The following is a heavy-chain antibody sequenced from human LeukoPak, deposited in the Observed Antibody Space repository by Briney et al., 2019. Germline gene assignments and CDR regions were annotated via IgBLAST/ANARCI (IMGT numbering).Heavy chain of an antibody. V-gene: IGHV3-53*01. J-gene: IGHJ4*02. Sequence: GGSLRLSCAASGFTVSSNYMSWVRQAPGKGLEWVSVIYSGGSTYYADSVKGRFTISRDNSKNTLYLQMNSLRAEDTAVYYCAKVARGSYFLFDYWGQGTLVTVSS. D-gene: IGHD1-26*01. CDR2: IYSGGST. CDR1: GFTVSSNY. CDR3: AKVARGSYFLFDY.